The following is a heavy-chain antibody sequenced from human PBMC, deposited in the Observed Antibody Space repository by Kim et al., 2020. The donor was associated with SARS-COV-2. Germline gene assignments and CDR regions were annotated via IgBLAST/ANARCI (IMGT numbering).Heavy chain of an antibody. D-gene: IGHD1-26*01. CDR3: ARDRIVGAATFWFSY. CDR1: GFTFSDYY. V-gene: IGHV3-11*05. Sequence: GGSLRLSCAASGFTFSDYYMSWIRQAPGKGLEWVSYISSSSSYTNYADSVKGRFTISRDNAKNSLYLQMDSLRAEDTAVYYCARDRIVGAATFWFSYWGQGTLVTVSS. CDR2: ISSSSSYT. J-gene: IGHJ4*02.